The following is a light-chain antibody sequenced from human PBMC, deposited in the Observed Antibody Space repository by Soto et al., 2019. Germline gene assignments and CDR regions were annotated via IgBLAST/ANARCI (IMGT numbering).Light chain of an antibody. V-gene: IGLV2-11*01. CDR3: ATWDDSLSGWV. CDR2: DVT. Sequence: QSALAQPRSVSGSPGQSVTISCTGPSSDVGGLHSVSWYQQRPGTAPKLMIFDVTKRPSGVPDRFSGSKSGTSASLAISGLRSADEADYYCATWDDSLSGWVFGGGTKVTVL. CDR1: SSDVGGLHS. J-gene: IGLJ3*02.